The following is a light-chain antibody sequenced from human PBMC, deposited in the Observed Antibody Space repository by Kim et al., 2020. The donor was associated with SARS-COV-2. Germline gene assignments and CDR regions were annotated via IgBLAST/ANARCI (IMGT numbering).Light chain of an antibody. CDR1: SSAVGGYKS. CDR3: SSYAGSNNWV. V-gene: IGLV2-8*01. J-gene: IGLJ3*02. CDR2: EVN. Sequence: GQSVTVSCTGTSSAVGGYKSVSWYQQHPGKAPKLMIYEVNNRPSGVPDRFSGSKSDNTASLTVSGLQPADEADYYCSSYAGSNNWVCGGGTKLSVL.